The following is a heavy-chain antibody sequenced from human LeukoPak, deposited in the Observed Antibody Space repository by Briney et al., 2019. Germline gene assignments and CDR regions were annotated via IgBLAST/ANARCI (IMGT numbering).Heavy chain of an antibody. J-gene: IGHJ4*02. CDR3: ASFYYDSSGYLDY. V-gene: IGHV1-69*02. CDR2: IIPILGIA. D-gene: IGHD3-22*01. CDR1: GGTFSSYT. Sequence: SVKVSCKASGGTFSSYTISWVRQAPGQGLEWMERIIPILGIANYAQKFQGRVTITADKSTSTAYMELSSLRSEDTAVYYCASFYYDSSGYLDYWGQGTLVTVSS.